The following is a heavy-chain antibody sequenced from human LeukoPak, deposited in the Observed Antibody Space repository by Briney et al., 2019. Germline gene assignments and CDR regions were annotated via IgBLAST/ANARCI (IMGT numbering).Heavy chain of an antibody. Sequence: GGSLRLSCAASGFTFSSYSMNWVRQAPGKGLEWVSSISSSSSYIYYADSVKGRFTISRDNAKNSLYLQMNSLRAEDTAVYYCAKFGIAAPFDYWGQGTLVTVSS. CDR3: AKFGIAAPFDY. D-gene: IGHD6-25*01. J-gene: IGHJ4*02. CDR2: ISSSSSYI. V-gene: IGHV3-21*04. CDR1: GFTFSSYS.